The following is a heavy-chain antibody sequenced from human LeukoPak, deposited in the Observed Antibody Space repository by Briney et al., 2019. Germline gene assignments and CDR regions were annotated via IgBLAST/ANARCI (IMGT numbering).Heavy chain of an antibody. CDR1: GFTFSSYG. CDR2: IWYDGSNK. D-gene: IGHD3-3*01. J-gene: IGHJ6*03. CDR3: ARGYDFGYYMDV. V-gene: IGHV3-33*01. Sequence: PGRSPRLSCAASGFTFSSYGMHWVRQAPGKGLEWVAVIWYDGSNKYYADSVKGRSTISRDNSKNTLYLQMNSLRAEDTAVYYCARGYDFGYYMDVWGKGTTVTVSS.